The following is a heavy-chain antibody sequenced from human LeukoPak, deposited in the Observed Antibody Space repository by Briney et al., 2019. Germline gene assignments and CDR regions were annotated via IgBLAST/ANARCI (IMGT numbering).Heavy chain of an antibody. Sequence: ASVKVSCKASGYTFTSYDINWVRQATGQGLEWMGWMNPNSGNTGYAQKFQGRVTMTRNTSISTAYMELSSLRSEDTAVYYCARGWTPVRGFYYYYGMDVWGQRTTVTVSS. CDR2: MNPNSGNT. CDR3: ARGWTPVRGFYYYYGMDV. V-gene: IGHV1-8*01. J-gene: IGHJ6*02. D-gene: IGHD3-10*01. CDR1: GYTFTSYD.